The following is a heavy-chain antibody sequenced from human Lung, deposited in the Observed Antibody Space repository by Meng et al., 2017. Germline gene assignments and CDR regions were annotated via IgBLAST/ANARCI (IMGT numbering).Heavy chain of an antibody. J-gene: IGHJ4*02. CDR1: GGSFSDYY. CDR3: ARGPTTMAHDFDY. CDR2: INHSGST. D-gene: IGHD4-11*01. Sequence: QEQLQQVGSGLLKPSETLLPACVVSGGSFSDYYWRWIRQHPGKGLEWIGEINHSGSTNYNPSLESRATISVDTSQNNLSLKLSSVTAADSAVYYCARGPTTMAHDFDYWGQGTLVTVSS. V-gene: IGHV4-34*01.